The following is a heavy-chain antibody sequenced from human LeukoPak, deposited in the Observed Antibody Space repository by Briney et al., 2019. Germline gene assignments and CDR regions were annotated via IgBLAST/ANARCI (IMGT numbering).Heavy chain of an antibody. CDR2: IWYDGSNK. J-gene: IGHJ4*02. V-gene: IGHV3-33*01. CDR1: GFTFSSYG. CDR3: ARDGFQYSSGWYAY. Sequence: GGSLRLSCAASGFTFSSYGMHWVRQAPGKGLEWVAVIWYDGSNKYYADSVKGRFTISRDNSKNTLYLQMNSLRAEDTAVYYCARDGFQYSSGWYAYWGQGTLVTVSS. D-gene: IGHD6-19*01.